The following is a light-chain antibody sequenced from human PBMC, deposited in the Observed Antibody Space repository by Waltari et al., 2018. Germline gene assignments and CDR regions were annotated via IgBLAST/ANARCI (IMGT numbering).Light chain of an antibody. CDR1: RSTIGSQT. CDR2: NNS. J-gene: IGLJ3*02. CDR3: AAWDDSLNGLNWV. Sequence: QSVLTPPPSATGTTGQTVTISCSASRSTIGSQTLNWYEHLPGTAPKLLIYNNSQRPSGVPDRFSGSKSGTSASLAISGLQSEDEADYYCAAWDDSLNGLNWVFGGGTKVTVL. V-gene: IGLV1-44*01.